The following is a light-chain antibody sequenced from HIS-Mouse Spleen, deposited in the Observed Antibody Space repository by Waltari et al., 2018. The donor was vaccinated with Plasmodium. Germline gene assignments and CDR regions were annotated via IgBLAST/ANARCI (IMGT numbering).Light chain of an antibody. CDR1: SSDVGRYHL. J-gene: IGLJ2*01. CDR3: CSYAGSSTLV. V-gene: IGLV2-23*01. Sequence: QSALTQPASVSGSPGQSITISSPGTSSDVGRYHLVSWYQQHPGKAPKLMIYEGSKRPSGVSNRFSGSKSGNTASLTISGLQAEDEADYYCCSYAGSSTLVFGGGTKLTVL. CDR2: EGS.